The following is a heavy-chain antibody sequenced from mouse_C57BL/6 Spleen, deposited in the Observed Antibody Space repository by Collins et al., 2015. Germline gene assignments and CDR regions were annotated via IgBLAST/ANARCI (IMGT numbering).Heavy chain of an antibody. J-gene: IGHJ1*03. Sequence: KLSCKASGYTFTDYYINWVKQRPGQGLEWIARIYPGSGNTYYNEKFKGKATLTAEKSSSTAYMQLSSLTSEDSAVYFCARGAMRGYFDVWGTGTTVTVSS. CDR3: ARGAMRGYFDV. V-gene: IGHV1-76*01. CDR2: IYPGSGNT. D-gene: IGHD2-3*01. CDR1: GYTFTDYY.